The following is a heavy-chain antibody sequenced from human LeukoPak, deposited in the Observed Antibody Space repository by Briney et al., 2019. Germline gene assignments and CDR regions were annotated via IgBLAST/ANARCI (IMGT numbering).Heavy chain of an antibody. D-gene: IGHD3-3*01. J-gene: IGHJ4*02. CDR1: GFTFSKLD. Sequence: GGSLRLSCAASGFTFSKLDMHWVRQAPGKGLEHVSSFTSSGDRTFYASSVKGRFSVSRDNSKNTLFLQMGSLRPEDMAVYYCARGYFDFRSGYLYYFDLWGQGTLATVSS. CDR2: FTSSGDRT. CDR3: ARGYFDFRSGYLYYFDL. V-gene: IGHV3-64*01.